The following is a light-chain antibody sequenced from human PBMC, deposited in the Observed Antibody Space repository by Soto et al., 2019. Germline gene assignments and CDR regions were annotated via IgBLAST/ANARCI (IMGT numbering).Light chain of an antibody. Sequence: DIQMTQSPSSLSASVGDRVTITCRASQSISKYLNWYQQKPGKAPKLLIYAASSLESGVPSRFSGSGSGTEFTLTISSLQPDDFATYYCQQYNSYPRAFGQGTKVDI. CDR2: AAS. J-gene: IGKJ1*01. V-gene: IGKV1-17*01. CDR3: QQYNSYPRA. CDR1: QSISKY.